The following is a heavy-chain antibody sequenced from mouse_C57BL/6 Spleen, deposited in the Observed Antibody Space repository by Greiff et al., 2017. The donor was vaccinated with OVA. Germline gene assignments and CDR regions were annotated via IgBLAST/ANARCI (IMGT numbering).Heavy chain of an antibody. CDR1: GFTFSNYW. CDR2: IRLKSDNYAT. Sequence: EVKVEESGGGLVQPGGSMKLSCVASGFTFSNYWMNWVRQSPEKGLEWVAQIRLKSDNYATHYAESVKGRFTISRDDSKSSVYQQMNNLRAEDTGIYYCTGGSSSYWYFDVWGTGTTVTVSS. J-gene: IGHJ1*03. CDR3: TGGSSSYWYFDV. V-gene: IGHV6-3*01. D-gene: IGHD1-1*01.